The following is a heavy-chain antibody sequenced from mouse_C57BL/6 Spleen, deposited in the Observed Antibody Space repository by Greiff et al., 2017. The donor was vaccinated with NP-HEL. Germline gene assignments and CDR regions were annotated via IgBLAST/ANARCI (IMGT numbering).Heavy chain of an antibody. Sequence: QVTLKESGPGILQPSQTLSLTCSFSGFSLSTFGMGVGWIRQPSGKGLEWLAHIWWDDDKYFNPALKRRLTISKDTSKNQVFLKIANVDTADTATYYCARMGTTVVAKEGYFDYWGQGTTLTVSS. V-gene: IGHV8-8*01. CDR1: GFSLSTFGMG. CDR2: IWWDDDK. J-gene: IGHJ2*01. D-gene: IGHD1-1*01. CDR3: ARMGTTVVAKEGYFDY.